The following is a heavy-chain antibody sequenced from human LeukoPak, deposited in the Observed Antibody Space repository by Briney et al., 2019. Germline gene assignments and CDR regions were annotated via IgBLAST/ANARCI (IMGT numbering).Heavy chain of an antibody. D-gene: IGHD2-21*01. CDR3: ARKIASVGYFDY. J-gene: IGHJ4*02. V-gene: IGHV4-61*02. CDR1: GGSISSGSYY. Sequence: SQTLSLTCTVSGGSISSGSYYWSWIRQPAGKGLEWIGRIYTSGSTNYNPSLKSRVTMSVDTSKNQFSLKLTSVTALDTAVYYCARKIASVGYFDYWGQGTLVTVSS. CDR2: IYTSGST.